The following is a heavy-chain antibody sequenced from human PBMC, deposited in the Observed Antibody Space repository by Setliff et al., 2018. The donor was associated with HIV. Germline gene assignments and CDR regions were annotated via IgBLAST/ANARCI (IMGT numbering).Heavy chain of an antibody. V-gene: IGHV3-11*01. CDR2: ISGSGSVI. J-gene: IGHJ4*02. CDR1: GFTFRNYG. CDR3: ARVGEKYPDYYYYSDY. D-gene: IGHD2-21*02. Sequence: PGGSLRLSCAASGFTFRNYGMSWIRQIPGKGLEWVSYISGSGSVIFYADSVKGRFTISRDNAKNPLYLQMNSLRVEDTAFYYCARVGEKYPDYYYYSDYWGQGTLVTVSS.